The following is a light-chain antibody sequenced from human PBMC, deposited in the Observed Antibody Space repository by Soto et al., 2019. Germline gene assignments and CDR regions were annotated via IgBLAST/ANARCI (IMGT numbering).Light chain of an antibody. CDR2: WAS. J-gene: IGKJ1*01. CDR1: QTVLYSSNNKNY. V-gene: IGKV4-1*01. Sequence: DIVMTQSPDSLAVSLGERATINCKSSQTVLYSSNNKNYLAWYQQKPGQPPKLLIYWASTREYGVPDRFSGSGSGTDFTLTISSLQAEDVAAYYCQQYYSAPPTFGQGTKVEIK. CDR3: QQYYSAPPT.